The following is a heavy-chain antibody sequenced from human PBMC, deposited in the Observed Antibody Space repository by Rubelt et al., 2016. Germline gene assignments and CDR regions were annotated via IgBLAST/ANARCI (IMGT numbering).Heavy chain of an antibody. CDR3: AGGVAGKGVANWFDP. CDR2: INHSGST. Sequence: QVQLQQWGAGLLKPSETLSLTCAVYGGSFSGYYWSWIRQPPGKGLEWIGEINHSGSTNYNPLPKGRVTISVDPSKNQFSLKLGSVTAADTAVYYCAGGVAGKGVANWFDPWGQGTLVTVSS. CDR1: GGSFSGYY. J-gene: IGHJ5*02. V-gene: IGHV4-34*01. D-gene: IGHD6-19*01.